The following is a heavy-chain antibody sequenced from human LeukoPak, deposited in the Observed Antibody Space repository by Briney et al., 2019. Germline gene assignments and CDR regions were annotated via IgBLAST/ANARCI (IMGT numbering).Heavy chain of an antibody. CDR2: IKSGGSDT. J-gene: IGHJ5*02. D-gene: IGHD1-26*01. V-gene: IGHV3-74*01. Sequence: WGSLRLSCAASGFTFSRYWMHWVRQAPGKGLVWVSRIKSGGSDTSYPAHVKGRFTISKNNAKNTLYLHMNSLRADDTAVYYCSRPAGWEYGLHLWGQGTRV. CDR3: SRPAGWEYGLHL. CDR1: GFTFSRYW.